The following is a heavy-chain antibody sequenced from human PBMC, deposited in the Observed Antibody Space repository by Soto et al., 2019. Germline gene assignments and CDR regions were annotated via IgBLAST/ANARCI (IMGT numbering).Heavy chain of an antibody. CDR2: INAGNGNT. V-gene: IGHV1-3*01. D-gene: IGHD3-16*02. J-gene: IGHJ4*02. CDR1: GYTFTSYA. CDR3: ARSYDYIWGSYRYVFDY. Sequence: GASVKVSCKASGYTFTSYAMHWVRQAPGQRLEWMGWINAGNGNTKYSQKFQGRVTITRDTSASTAYMELSSLRSEDTAVYYCARSYDYIWGSYRYVFDYWGQGTLVTVSS.